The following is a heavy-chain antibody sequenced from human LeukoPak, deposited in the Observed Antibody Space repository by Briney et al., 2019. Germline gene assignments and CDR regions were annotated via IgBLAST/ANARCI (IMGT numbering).Heavy chain of an antibody. V-gene: IGHV2-70*01. Sequence: SGPALVKSTQTLTLTCTFSGFSLSTSGMCVSWIRQPLGKALEWLAPIDWDDDKYYSTSLKTRLTISKDTSKNQVVLTMTNMDPVDTATYYCARGTQGQPYYFDYWGQGTLVTVSS. CDR2: IDWDDDK. CDR3: ARGTQGQPYYFDY. J-gene: IGHJ4*02. D-gene: IGHD2-2*01. CDR1: GFSLSTSGMC.